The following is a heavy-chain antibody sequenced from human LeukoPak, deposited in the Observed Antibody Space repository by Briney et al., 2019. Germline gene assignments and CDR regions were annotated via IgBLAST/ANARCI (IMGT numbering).Heavy chain of an antibody. CDR3: ARVGGGVVTDYYYYYYMDV. V-gene: IGHV3-74*01. CDR1: GFTFSSYL. Sequence: GGSLRLSCAASGFTFSSYLMHWVRQAPGKGLVWVSRINSEGSSTTYADSVRGRFTISRDNGKSTLYLHMNSLRAEDTAVYYCARVGGGVVTDYYYYYYMDVWGKGTTVTVSS. D-gene: IGHD3-16*01. CDR2: INSEGSST. J-gene: IGHJ6*03.